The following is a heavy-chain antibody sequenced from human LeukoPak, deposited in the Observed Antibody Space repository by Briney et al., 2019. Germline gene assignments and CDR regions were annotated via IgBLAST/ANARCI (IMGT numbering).Heavy chain of an antibody. CDR3: ARHAPSGGFDY. CDR1: GGSISSYY. CDR2: IYYSGST. D-gene: IGHD2-15*01. Sequence: SETLSLTCTVSGGSISSYYWSWIRQPPGKGLEWIGYIYYSGSTNYNPSLKSRVTISVDTSKNQFSLKLSSVTAADAAVYYCARHAPSGGFDYWGQGTLVTVSS. V-gene: IGHV4-59*08. J-gene: IGHJ4*02.